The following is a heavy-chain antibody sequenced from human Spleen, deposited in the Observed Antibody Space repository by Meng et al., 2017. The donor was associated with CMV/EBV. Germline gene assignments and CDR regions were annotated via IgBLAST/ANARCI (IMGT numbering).Heavy chain of an antibody. D-gene: IGHD3-22*01. CDR1: GYTFNTYG. CDR3: AREVYYYDSHGIDY. CDR2: ISGHNGNT. V-gene: IGHV1-18*01. J-gene: IGHJ4*02. Sequence: YGYTFNTYGLSWVRQAPGRGLEWMGWISGHNGNTNYAPRVQDRVTMTTDRSARTAYLELRNLRSDDTATYYCAREVYYYDSHGIDYWGQGTLVTVSS.